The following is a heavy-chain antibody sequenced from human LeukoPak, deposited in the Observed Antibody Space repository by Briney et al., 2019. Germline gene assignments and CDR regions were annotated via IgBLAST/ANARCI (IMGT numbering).Heavy chain of an antibody. CDR2: ISSSSSYI. CDR1: GFTFSSYS. Sequence: GGSLRLSCAASGFTFSSYSMNWVRQAPGKGLEWVSSISSSSSYIYYADSVKGRFTISRDNSKNTLYLQMNSLRAEDTAVYYCARDLGGPTTDYWGQGTLVTVSS. J-gene: IGHJ4*02. V-gene: IGHV3-21*04. CDR3: ARDLGGPTTDY. D-gene: IGHD3-10*01.